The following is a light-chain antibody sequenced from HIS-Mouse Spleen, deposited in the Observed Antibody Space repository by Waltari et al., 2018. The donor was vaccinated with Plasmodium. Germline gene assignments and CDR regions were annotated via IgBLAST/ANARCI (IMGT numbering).Light chain of an antibody. CDR1: QSVSSN. V-gene: IGKV3-15*01. CDR2: GAS. J-gene: IGKJ3*01. CDR3: QQYNNWSFT. Sequence: EIVMTPSPATLSVSPGERAPLSCSASQSVSSNLAWYQQKPGQAPRLLIYGASTRATGIPARFSGSGSGTEFTLTISSLQSEDFAVYYCQQYNNWSFTFGPGTKVDIK.